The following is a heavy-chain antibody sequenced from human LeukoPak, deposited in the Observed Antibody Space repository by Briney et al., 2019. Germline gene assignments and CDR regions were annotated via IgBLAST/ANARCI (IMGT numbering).Heavy chain of an antibody. V-gene: IGHV3-11*01. CDR1: GFTFSDYY. CDR3: ARDLGPGGYDPEVAAY. CDR2: ISSSGSSI. D-gene: IGHD3-22*01. Sequence: EGFLRLSCAASGFTFSDYYMSWIRQAPGKGLEWVSYISSSGSSIYYADSVKGRFTISRDNAKNSLHLQMNSLRAEDTAVYYCARDLGPGGYDPEVAAYWGQGTLVTVSS. J-gene: IGHJ4*02.